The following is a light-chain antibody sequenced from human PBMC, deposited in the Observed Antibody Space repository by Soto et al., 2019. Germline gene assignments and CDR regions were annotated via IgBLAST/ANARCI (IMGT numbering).Light chain of an antibody. V-gene: IGKV1-5*01. J-gene: IGKJ1*01. CDR2: DAS. Sequence: IQITESPSTLSASVGDRVTITCRASQSISSWLAWYQQRPGKAPKLLIYDASSLESGVPSRFSGSGSGTEFTLTISSLQPDDFATYYCQQYNTYRTFGQGTKVEIK. CDR1: QSISSW. CDR3: QQYNTYRT.